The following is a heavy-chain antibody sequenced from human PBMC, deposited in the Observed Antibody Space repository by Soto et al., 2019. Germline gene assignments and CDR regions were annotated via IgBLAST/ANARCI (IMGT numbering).Heavy chain of an antibody. CDR2: IIPIFGSS. Sequence: QVQLVQSGAEVKKPGSSVKVSCKASGGTFLTYAINWVRQAPGQGLEWMGGIIPIFGSSNNAQKFQDRITITADESTSTAYMELSSLTSEDTAVYYCATGGVSEHSYGLDFWGPGTLVTVSP. V-gene: IGHV1-69*01. J-gene: IGHJ4*02. CDR3: ATGGVSEHSYGLDF. D-gene: IGHD5-18*01. CDR1: GGTFLTYA.